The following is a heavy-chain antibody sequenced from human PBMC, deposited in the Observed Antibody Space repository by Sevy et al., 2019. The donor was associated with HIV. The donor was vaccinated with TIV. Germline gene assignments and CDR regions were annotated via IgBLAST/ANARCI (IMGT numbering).Heavy chain of an antibody. CDR1: DDSISSYY. CDR3: ARGAVVIGTAATPILDF. V-gene: IGHV4-59*08. J-gene: IGHJ4*02. D-gene: IGHD6-13*01. CDR2: IYNNIGST. Sequence: SETLSLTCSVSDDSISSYYWSWIRQPPGKGLQWIGYIYNNIGSTSYNPSLTSRVTISVDTSKNQFSLKLTSVTAADTAVYSCARGAVVIGTAATPILDFWGQGSLVTVSS.